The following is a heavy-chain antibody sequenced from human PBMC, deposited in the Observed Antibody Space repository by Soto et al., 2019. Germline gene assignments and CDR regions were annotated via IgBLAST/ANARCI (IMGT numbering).Heavy chain of an antibody. CDR2: ISSSSSYI. Sequence: GGSLRLSCAASGFTFSSYSMNWVRQAPGKGLEWVSSISSSSSYIYYADSVKGRFTISRDNAKNSLYLQMNSLRAEDTAVYYCAREDYYGSSGYYSPDYWGQGTLVTVSS. D-gene: IGHD3-22*01. CDR1: GFTFSSYS. J-gene: IGHJ4*02. V-gene: IGHV3-21*01. CDR3: AREDYYGSSGYYSPDY.